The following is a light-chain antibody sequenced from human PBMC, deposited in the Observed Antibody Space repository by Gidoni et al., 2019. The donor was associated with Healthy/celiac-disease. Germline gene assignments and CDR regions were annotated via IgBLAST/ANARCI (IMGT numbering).Light chain of an antibody. J-gene: IGKJ5*01. V-gene: IGKV1-39*01. CDR1: QSISSY. CDR2: AAA. Sequence: DIQITQSPSSLSASVGDRVTITFRASQSISSYLNWYQQKPGKAPKILIYAAASLQSGVPSRLSGSGYGTDCNLTISSLQPEDFATYYCQQSYSTPITFGQXTRLEIK. CDR3: QQSYSTPIT.